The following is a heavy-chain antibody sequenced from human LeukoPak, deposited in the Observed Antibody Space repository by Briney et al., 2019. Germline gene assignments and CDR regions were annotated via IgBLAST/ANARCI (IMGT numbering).Heavy chain of an antibody. Sequence: GESLKISCKGSGYSFIRYWIGWVRQKPGKGLEWMGIIYPGDSDTRYSPPFQGQVTISADKSISTAYLQWSSLKASDTAMYYCARHYLFSGSSTDYWGQGTLVTVSS. D-gene: IGHD3-10*01. CDR1: GYSFIRYW. V-gene: IGHV5-51*01. CDR3: ARHYLFSGSSTDY. J-gene: IGHJ4*02. CDR2: IYPGDSDT.